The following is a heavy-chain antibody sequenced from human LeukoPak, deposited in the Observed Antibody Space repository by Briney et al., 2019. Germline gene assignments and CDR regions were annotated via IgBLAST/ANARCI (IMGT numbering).Heavy chain of an antibody. CDR2: ISGSGGST. CDR1: GFTFSSYA. Sequence: GGSLRLSCAASGFTFSSYAMSWVRQAPGKGLEWVSAISGSGGSTYYADSVKGRFTISRDNSKNTLYLQMNSRRAEDTAVYYCAKDDYHSSSWYCFDYWGQGTLVTVSS. D-gene: IGHD6-13*01. CDR3: AKDDYHSSSWYCFDY. J-gene: IGHJ4*02. V-gene: IGHV3-23*01.